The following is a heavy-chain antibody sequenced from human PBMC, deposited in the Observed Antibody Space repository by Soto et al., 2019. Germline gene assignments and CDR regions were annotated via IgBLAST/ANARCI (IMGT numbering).Heavy chain of an antibody. CDR2: IYYSGST. CDR1: GGSISSGDYY. V-gene: IGHV4-30-4*01. Sequence: PSETLSLTCTVSGGSISSGDYYWSWIRQPPGKGLEWIGYIYYSGSTYYNPSLKSRATISVDTSKNQFSLKLSSVTAADTAVYYCAGVAVLWGDYYYYGMDVWGQGTTVTVSS. CDR3: AGVAVLWGDYYYYGMDV. J-gene: IGHJ6*02. D-gene: IGHD3-16*01.